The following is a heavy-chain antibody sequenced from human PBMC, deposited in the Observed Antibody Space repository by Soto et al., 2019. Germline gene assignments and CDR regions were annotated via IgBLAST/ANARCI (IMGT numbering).Heavy chain of an antibody. V-gene: IGHV4-34*01. J-gene: IGHJ4*02. CDR3: ARAVAGTQTLDY. Sequence: SETLSLTCAVYGGSFSGYYWTWIRQSPGKGLEWIGEINDRRSTNYNPSLKSRVTKSRVTISVDTSKKQFYLNLSSVTAADTAVYYCARAVAGTQTLDYWGQGTQVTV. D-gene: IGHD6-19*01. CDR1: GGSFSGYY. CDR2: INDRRST.